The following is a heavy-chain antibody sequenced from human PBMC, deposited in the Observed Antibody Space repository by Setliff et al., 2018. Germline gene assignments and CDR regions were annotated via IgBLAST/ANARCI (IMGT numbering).Heavy chain of an antibody. V-gene: IGHV3-33*01. Sequence: GGSLRLSCEASGFKFDNYGMHWVRQAPGKGLEWVAVVWYDGYNEYSLESVKGRFTISRDNGKNTLYLQMNSLRVEDTAVYYCVRAQRDVLGRSSSWYVFDYWGQGTLVTVSS. CDR2: VWYDGYNE. J-gene: IGHJ4*02. D-gene: IGHD6-13*01. CDR3: VRAQRDVLGRSSSWYVFDY. CDR1: GFKFDNYG.